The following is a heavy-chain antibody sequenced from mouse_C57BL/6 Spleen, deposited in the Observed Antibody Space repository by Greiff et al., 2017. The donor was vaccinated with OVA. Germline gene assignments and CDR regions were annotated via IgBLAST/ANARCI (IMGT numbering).Heavy chain of an antibody. Sequence: QVQLQQSGAELVRPGASVKLSCKASGYTFTDYYINWVKQRPGQGLEWIARIYPGSGNTYYNEKFKGKATLTAEKSSSTAYMQLSSLTSEDSAVYYCARSRDYGGYFDVWGTGTTVTVSS. CDR1: GYTFTDYY. V-gene: IGHV1-76*01. D-gene: IGHD1-1*01. CDR2: IYPGSGNT. J-gene: IGHJ1*03. CDR3: ARSRDYGGYFDV.